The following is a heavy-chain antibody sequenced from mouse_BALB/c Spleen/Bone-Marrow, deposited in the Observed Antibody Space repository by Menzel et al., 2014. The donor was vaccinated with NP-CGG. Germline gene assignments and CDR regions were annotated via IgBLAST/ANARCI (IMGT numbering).Heavy chain of an antibody. CDR3: ARNCGNYVWFAN. J-gene: IGHJ3*01. CDR1: GYTFSRYW. Sequence: VQLQQSGAELMKPGASVKISCKATGYTFSRYWIEWVKQRPGHGLEWIGEILSGSGSTNYNEKFKGKATFTVDTSSNPAYMQISRLTSEDSAVYYCARNCGNYVWFANWGQGTLVTVSA. V-gene: IGHV1-9*01. D-gene: IGHD2-1*01. CDR2: ILSGSGST.